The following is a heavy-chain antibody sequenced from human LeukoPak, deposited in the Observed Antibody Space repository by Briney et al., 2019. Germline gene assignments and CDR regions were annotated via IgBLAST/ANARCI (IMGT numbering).Heavy chain of an antibody. CDR1: GYRFTNYW. CDR3: ARQDYDYVWGSYDY. Sequence: GESLKISCQTYGYRFTNYWIGWVRQVPGQGLEWMGIIYPGDSHTIYSPSFQGRVTISADKSMSAAFLQWSRLEASDTAMYYCARQDYDYVWGSYDYWGQGTLVTVSS. D-gene: IGHD3-16*01. V-gene: IGHV5-51*01. CDR2: IYPGDSHT. J-gene: IGHJ4*02.